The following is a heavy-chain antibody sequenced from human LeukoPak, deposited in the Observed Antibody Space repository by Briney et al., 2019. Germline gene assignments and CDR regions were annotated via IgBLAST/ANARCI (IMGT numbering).Heavy chain of an antibody. CDR3: ARGRRKGIAVAGPFDY. Sequence: SETLSLTCTVSGGSISSYYWSWIRQPPGKGLEWIGYIYYSGSTNYNPSLKGRVTISVDTSKNQFSLKLSSVTAADTAVYYCARGRRKGIAVAGPFDYWGQGTLVTVSS. J-gene: IGHJ4*02. CDR2: IYYSGST. D-gene: IGHD6-19*01. CDR1: GGSISSYY. V-gene: IGHV4-59*01.